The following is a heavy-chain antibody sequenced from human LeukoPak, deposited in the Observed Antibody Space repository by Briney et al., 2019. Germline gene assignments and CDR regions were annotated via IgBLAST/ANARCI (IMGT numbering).Heavy chain of an antibody. CDR1: GFTFSSYG. D-gene: IGHD2-2*01. CDR2: IWYDGSNK. V-gene: IGHV3-33*01. Sequence: GGSLRLSWAASGFTFSSYGMHWVRQAPGKGLEWEAFIWYDGSNKYYADSVKGRFTISRDNSKNTLYLQMNSLTAEDTAVYYCARDDRGYCSSTSCYWDYWGQGTLVTVSS. J-gene: IGHJ4*02. CDR3: ARDDRGYCSSTSCYWDY.